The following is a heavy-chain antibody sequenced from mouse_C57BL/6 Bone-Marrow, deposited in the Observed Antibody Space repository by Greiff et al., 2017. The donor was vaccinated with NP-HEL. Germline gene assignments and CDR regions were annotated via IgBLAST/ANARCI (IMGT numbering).Heavy chain of an antibody. CDR3: ALYGSSYSWYFDV. D-gene: IGHD1-1*01. J-gene: IGHJ1*03. CDR1: GFSLTSYA. CDR2: IWPGGGT. Sequence: VKLVESGPGLVAPSPSLSITCTVSGFSLTSYAISWVRQPPGQGLEWLGVIWPGGGTNYNSTLNSRLSISKDNSKSQVFLKMNSLQTDDTARYYCALYGSSYSWYFDVWGTGTTVTVSS. V-gene: IGHV2-9-1*01.